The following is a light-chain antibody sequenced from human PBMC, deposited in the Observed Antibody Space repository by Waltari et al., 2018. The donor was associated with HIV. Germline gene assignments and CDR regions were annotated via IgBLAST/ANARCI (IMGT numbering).Light chain of an antibody. CDR3: QSADSSGSPYVV. CDR2: KDS. CDR1: ALPKQY. V-gene: IGLV3-25*03. J-gene: IGLJ2*01. Sequence: SYELTQPTSVSVSPGQTARITCSGDALPKQYTWYQQKPGQAPVLVIYKDSERPSGIPERFSGSNSGTTVTLTISGVQAEDEADYYCQSADSSGSPYVVFGGGTKLTVL.